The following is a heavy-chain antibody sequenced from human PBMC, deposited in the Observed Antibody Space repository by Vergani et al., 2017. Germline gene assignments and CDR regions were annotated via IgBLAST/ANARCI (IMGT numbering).Heavy chain of an antibody. J-gene: IGHJ5*02. Sequence: EVKLVATGGGLIQPGGSLRLSCAASGFTFSSYAMSWVRQAPGKGLAWVSAISGSGGSTYYADSVKGRVTISRDNYKNTRYLQMNSLRAEDTAVYYWAKDPHSSGWYGWWFDPWGQGTLVTVSS. CDR2: ISGSGGST. V-gene: IGHV3-23*04. CDR3: AKDPHSSGWYGWWFDP. D-gene: IGHD6-19*01. CDR1: GFTFSSYA.